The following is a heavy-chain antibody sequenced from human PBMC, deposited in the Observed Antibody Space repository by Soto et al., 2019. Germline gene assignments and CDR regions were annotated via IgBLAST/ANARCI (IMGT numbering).Heavy chain of an antibody. V-gene: IGHV1-8*01. CDR2: MNPNSGNT. Sequence: QVQLVQSGAEVKKPGASVKVSCKASGYTFTSYDINWVRQATGQGLEWMGWMNPNSGNTGYAQKFQGRVTMTRNTSRSTAYMERSSLRSEDTAVYYCARGFGAVAGLYFQHWGQGTLVTVSS. CDR3: ARGFGAVAGLYFQH. CDR1: GYTFTSYD. J-gene: IGHJ1*01. D-gene: IGHD6-19*01.